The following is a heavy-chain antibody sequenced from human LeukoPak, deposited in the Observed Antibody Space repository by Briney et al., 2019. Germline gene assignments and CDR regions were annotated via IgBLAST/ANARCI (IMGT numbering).Heavy chain of an antibody. CDR3: ARDRFKIVVVPAANDY. V-gene: IGHV3-7*03. CDR2: IKQDGSEK. CDR1: GFTFSSYW. J-gene: IGHJ4*02. D-gene: IGHD2-2*01. Sequence: GGSLRLSCAASGFTFSSYWMSWVRQAPGKGLEWVANIKQDGSEKYYVDSVKGRITISRDNAKNSLYLQMNSLRAEDTAVYYCARDRFKIVVVPAANDYWGQGTLVTVSS.